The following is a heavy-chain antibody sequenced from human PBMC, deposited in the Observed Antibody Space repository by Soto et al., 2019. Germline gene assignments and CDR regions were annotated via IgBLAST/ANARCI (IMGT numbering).Heavy chain of an antibody. D-gene: IGHD3-22*01. V-gene: IGHV1-69*01. CDR3: ARAPIDSSGYYETPPVSWFDP. CDR1: GGTFSSDA. J-gene: IGHJ5*02. Sequence: QVQLVQSGAEVKKPGSSVKVSCKASGGTFSSDAISWVRQAPGQGLEWMGGIIPIFGTANYAQKFQGRVTITADESTITAYMELSSLRSEDTAVYYCARAPIDSSGYYETPPVSWFDPRGQGTLVTDSS. CDR2: IIPIFGTA.